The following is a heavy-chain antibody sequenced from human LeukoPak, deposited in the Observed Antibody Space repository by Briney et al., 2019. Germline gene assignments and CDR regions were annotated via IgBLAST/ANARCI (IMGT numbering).Heavy chain of an antibody. Sequence: SETLSLTCAVSGGSISNYFCSWIRQRAGRGLEWIGRIHTSGSTNYNLSLKSRVTMSVDTAKNQFSLKLGSVSASDTAVYYCARDPEGHGNYFDYWGQGALVTVSS. CDR2: IHTSGST. CDR3: ARDPEGHGNYFDY. J-gene: IGHJ4*02. D-gene: IGHD1-14*01. V-gene: IGHV4-4*07. CDR1: GGSISNYF.